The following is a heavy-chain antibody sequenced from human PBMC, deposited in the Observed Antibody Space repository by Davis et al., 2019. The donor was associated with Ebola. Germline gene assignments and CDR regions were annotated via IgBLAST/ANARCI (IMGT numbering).Heavy chain of an antibody. J-gene: IGHJ3*02. Sequence: PGGSLRLSCAASGFIVSSNYMSWVRQAPGKGLEWVSVIYSGGTTNYADSVKGRFTISRHNSKNTLYLQINSLRAEDTAVYYCARGGYYDSSGYSHDAFDIWGQGTMVTVSS. D-gene: IGHD3-22*01. CDR2: IYSGGTT. CDR3: ARGGYYDSSGYSHDAFDI. V-gene: IGHV3-53*04. CDR1: GFIVSSNY.